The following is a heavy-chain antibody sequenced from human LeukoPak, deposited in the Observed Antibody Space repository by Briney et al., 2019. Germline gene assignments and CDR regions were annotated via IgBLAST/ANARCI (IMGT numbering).Heavy chain of an antibody. J-gene: IGHJ4*02. CDR3: AKTEDWKGSGWYS. CDR2: INSDGSST. V-gene: IGHV3-74*01. Sequence: GGSLRLSCAASGFTFSSYWMHWVRQAPGKGLVWVSRINSDGSSTSYADSVKGRFTISRDNAKNTLYLQMNSLRAEDTAVYYCAKTEDWKGSGWYSWGQGTLVTVSS. D-gene: IGHD6-19*01. CDR1: GFTFSSYW.